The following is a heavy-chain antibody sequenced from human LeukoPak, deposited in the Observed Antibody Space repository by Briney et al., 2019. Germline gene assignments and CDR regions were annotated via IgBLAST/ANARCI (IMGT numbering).Heavy chain of an antibody. Sequence: ASVKVSCKASGGTFSSYAISWVRQAPGQGLEWMGGIIPIFGTANYAQKFQGRVTITADESTSTAYMELRSLRSDDTAVYYCAINPRSPHFPNDAFDIWGQGTMVTVSS. CDR2: IIPIFGTA. D-gene: IGHD6-13*01. V-gene: IGHV1-69*13. CDR3: AINPRSPHFPNDAFDI. CDR1: GGTFSSYA. J-gene: IGHJ3*02.